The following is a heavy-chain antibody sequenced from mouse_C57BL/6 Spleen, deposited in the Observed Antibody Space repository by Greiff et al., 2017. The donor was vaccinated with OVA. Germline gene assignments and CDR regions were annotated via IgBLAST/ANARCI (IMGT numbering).Heavy chain of an antibody. Sequence: QVQLKQSGAELARPGASVKLSCKASGYTFTSYGISWVKQRTGQGLEWIGEIYPRSGNTYYNEKFKGKATLTADKSSSTAYMALRSLTSEDSAVYFCARDYDYDQDLDYWGQGTTLTVSS. V-gene: IGHV1-81*01. CDR1: GYTFTSYG. D-gene: IGHD2-4*01. CDR3: ARDYDYDQDLDY. CDR2: IYPRSGNT. J-gene: IGHJ2*01.